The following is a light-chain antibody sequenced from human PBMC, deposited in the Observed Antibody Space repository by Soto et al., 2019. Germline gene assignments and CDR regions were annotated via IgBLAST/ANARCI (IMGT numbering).Light chain of an antibody. J-gene: IGLJ3*02. CDR2: EVS. V-gene: IGLV2-14*01. CDR1: SSDVGGYNY. Sequence: QSVLTQPASVSGSPGQSIIISCTGTSSDVGGYNYVSWYQQHPGKAPKLMIYEVSNRPSGVSDRFSGSKSGNTASLTISGLQAEDEADYYCSSYTSGSTGVFGGGTKVTVL. CDR3: SSYTSGSTGV.